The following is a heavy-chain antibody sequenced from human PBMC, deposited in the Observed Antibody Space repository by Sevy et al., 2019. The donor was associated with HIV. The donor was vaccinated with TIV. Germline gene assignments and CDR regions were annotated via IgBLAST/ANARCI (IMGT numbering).Heavy chain of an antibody. J-gene: IGHJ3*02. CDR3: ARDPVNYYGSGSYFAFDI. V-gene: IGHV3-11*06. D-gene: IGHD3-10*01. CDR2: ISSSSSYT. CDR1: GFTFSHYY. Sequence: GGSLRLSCAASGFTFSHYYMSWIRQAPGKGLEWVSYISSSSSYTNYADSVKGRFTISRDNAKNSLYLQMNSLRAEDTAVYYCARDPVNYYGSGSYFAFDIWGQGTMVTVSS.